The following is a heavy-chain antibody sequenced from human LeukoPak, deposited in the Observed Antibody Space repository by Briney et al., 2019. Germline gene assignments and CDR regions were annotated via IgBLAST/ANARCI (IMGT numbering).Heavy chain of an antibody. Sequence: ASVKVSCKASGGTFSSYAISWVRQAPGQGLEWMGRIIPILGIANYAQKFQGRVTITADKSTSTAYMELSSLRSEDTAVYYCARETDSSSWPNWGQGTLVTVSS. CDR3: ARETDSSSWPN. D-gene: IGHD6-13*01. CDR1: GGTFSSYA. J-gene: IGHJ4*02. CDR2: IIPILGIA. V-gene: IGHV1-69*04.